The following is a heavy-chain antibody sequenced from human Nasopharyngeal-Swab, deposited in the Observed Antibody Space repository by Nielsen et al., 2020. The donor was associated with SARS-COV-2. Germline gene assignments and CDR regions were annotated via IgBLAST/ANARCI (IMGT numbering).Heavy chain of an antibody. V-gene: IGHV4-59*01. Sequence: RQAPGKGLEWIGYIYYSRSTNYNPSLKSRVTISVDTSKNQFSLKLSSVAAADTAVYYCARSGPHYGMDVWGQGTTATVSS. CDR3: ARSGPHYGMDV. CDR2: IYYSRST. J-gene: IGHJ6*02.